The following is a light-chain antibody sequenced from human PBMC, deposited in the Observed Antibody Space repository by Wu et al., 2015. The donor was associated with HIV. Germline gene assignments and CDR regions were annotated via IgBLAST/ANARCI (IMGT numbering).Light chain of an antibody. CDR2: EAS. CDR1: ESISSW. CDR3: QQYQSYPYT. V-gene: IGKV1-5*03. Sequence: DIQMTQSPSTLPASVRDRVTVTCRANESISSWLAWYQQRPGKAPKLLIYEASILQSGVPSRFSGSGSGTDFSLTISALQPDDFATYYCQQYQSYPYTFGQGTKVDIK. J-gene: IGKJ2*01.